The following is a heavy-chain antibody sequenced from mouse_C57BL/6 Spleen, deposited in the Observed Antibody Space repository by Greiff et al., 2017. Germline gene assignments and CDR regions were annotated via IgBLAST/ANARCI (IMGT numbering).Heavy chain of an antibody. CDR2: IRSKSNNYAT. CDR1: GFSFNTYA. Sequence: EPGGGLVQPKGSLKLSCAASGFSFNTYAMNWVRQAPGKGLEWVARIRSKSNNYATYYADSVKDRFTISRDDSESMLYLQMNNLKTEDTAMYYCVYGSSSFAYWGQGTLVTVSA. D-gene: IGHD1-1*01. CDR3: VYGSSSFAY. V-gene: IGHV10-1*01. J-gene: IGHJ3*01.